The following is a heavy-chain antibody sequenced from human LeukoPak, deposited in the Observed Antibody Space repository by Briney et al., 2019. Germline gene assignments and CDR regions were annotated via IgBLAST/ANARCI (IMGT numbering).Heavy chain of an antibody. Sequence: GGSLRLSCAASGFTFSDYAVNWVRQAPGKGLEWVSTISQGTYYVDSVKGRFTISRDNSKNILYLQMHSLRAGDTAVYYCASSWTIAVAGRKYYFQYWGQRTLVTVSS. CDR1: GFTFSDYA. V-gene: IGHV3-23*01. CDR2: ISQGT. CDR3: ASSWTIAVAGRKYYFQY. J-gene: IGHJ4*02. D-gene: IGHD6-19*01.